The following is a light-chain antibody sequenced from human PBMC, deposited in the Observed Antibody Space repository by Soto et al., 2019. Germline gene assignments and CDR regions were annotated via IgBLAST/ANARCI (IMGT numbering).Light chain of an antibody. J-gene: IGKJ1*01. Sequence: EIVLTQSPCTLSLSPGERATLSCRASPSVSGSNLAWYQQKPGQAPRLVIYGASSRATGIPDRFSGSGSGTDFTLTISRLEPEDFAVYYCQQYGSSPWTFGQGTKV. CDR2: GAS. CDR1: PSVSGSN. V-gene: IGKV3-20*01. CDR3: QQYGSSPWT.